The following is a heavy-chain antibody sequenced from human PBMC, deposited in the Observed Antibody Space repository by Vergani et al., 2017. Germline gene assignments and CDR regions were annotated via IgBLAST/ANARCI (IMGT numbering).Heavy chain of an antibody. Sequence: QVQLQESGPGLVQPSQTLSLTCTVSGGSISSGAYYWSCIRQPPGKGLEWLGYIYYSGSTYSNPSLKRRVTISVDTSKNQFSLKLSSVTAADTAVSYCARDGGSIYGAGSYDIDYWGQGILVTVSS. V-gene: IGHV4-30-4*01. CDR3: ARDGGSIYGAGSYDIDY. CDR1: GGSISSGAYY. J-gene: IGHJ4*02. D-gene: IGHD3-10*01. CDR2: IYYSGST.